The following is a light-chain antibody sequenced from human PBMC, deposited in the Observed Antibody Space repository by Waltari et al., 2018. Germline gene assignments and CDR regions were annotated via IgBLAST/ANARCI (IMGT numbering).Light chain of an antibody. V-gene: IGKV3-15*01. CDR2: SAS. CDR3: LQYKDWPPLT. J-gene: IGKJ4*01. Sequence: ELVLTPSPAPLSLSPGDTSTLPCRASQSVDSNLAWYQQKPGQAPKFLIFSASTRATGIPARFSGGGFGTEFTLTINSLQSEDFAVYYCLQYKDWPPLTFGGGTKVEMK. CDR1: QSVDSN.